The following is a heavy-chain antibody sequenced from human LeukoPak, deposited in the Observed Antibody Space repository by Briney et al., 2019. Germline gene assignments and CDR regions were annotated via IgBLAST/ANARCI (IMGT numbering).Heavy chain of an antibody. CDR1: GFTFTSSA. CDR3: AAIGPNCSSTSRYNQDAFDI. CDR2: IVVGSGNT. V-gene: IGHV1-58*02. J-gene: IGHJ3*02. D-gene: IGHD2-2*02. Sequence: AASVKVSCKASGFTFTSSAMQWVRQARGQRLEWIGWIVVGSGNTNYAQKFQERVTITRDMSTSTAYMELSSLRSEDTAVYYCAAIGPNCSSTSRYNQDAFDIWGQGTMVTVSS.